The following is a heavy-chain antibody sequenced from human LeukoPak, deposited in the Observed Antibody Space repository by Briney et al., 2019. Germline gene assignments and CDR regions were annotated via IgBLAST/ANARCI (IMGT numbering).Heavy chain of an antibody. D-gene: IGHD1-26*01. CDR2: ISWNSGSI. J-gene: IGHJ4*02. V-gene: IGHV3-9*01. CDR1: GFTFDDYA. Sequence: PGGSLRLSCAASGFTFDDYAMHWVRQAPGKGLEWVSGISWNSGSIGYADSVKGRFTISRDNAKNSLYLQMNSLRAEDTALYYCAKGGAGNFDYWGQGTLVTVSS. CDR3: AKGGAGNFDY.